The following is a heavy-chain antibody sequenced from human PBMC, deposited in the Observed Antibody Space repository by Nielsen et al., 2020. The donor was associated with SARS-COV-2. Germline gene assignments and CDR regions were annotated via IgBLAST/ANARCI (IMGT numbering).Heavy chain of an antibody. Sequence: GESLKISCAASGFTFSSYAMNWVRQAPGKGLEWVSAISGSGGSTYYADSVKGRFTISRDNSKNTLYLQMNSLRAEDTAVYYCAKDLMYYYDSSGYSYYYYGMDVWGQGTTVTVSS. V-gene: IGHV3-23*01. CDR3: AKDLMYYYDSSGYSYYYYGMDV. CDR2: ISGSGGST. J-gene: IGHJ6*02. D-gene: IGHD3-22*01. CDR1: GFTFSSYA.